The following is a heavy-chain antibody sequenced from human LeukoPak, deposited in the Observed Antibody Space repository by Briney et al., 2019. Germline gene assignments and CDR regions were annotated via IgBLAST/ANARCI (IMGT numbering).Heavy chain of an antibody. V-gene: IGHV3-7*01. CDR2: IKQDGSEK. D-gene: IGHD6-13*01. Sequence: GGSLRLSCSASGFTFSSFWMSWVRQAPGKGLEWMANIKQDGSEKYYLDSVKGRFTISRDNAKNSLYLQMNSLRAEDTAVYYCARDLPAAGAFDHWGQGTLVTVSS. CDR3: ARDLPAAGAFDH. J-gene: IGHJ4*02. CDR1: GFTFSSFW.